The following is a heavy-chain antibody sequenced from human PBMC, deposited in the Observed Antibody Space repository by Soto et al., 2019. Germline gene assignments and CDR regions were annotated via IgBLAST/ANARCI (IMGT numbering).Heavy chain of an antibody. CDR1: GYTFTGYY. V-gene: IGHV1-2*04. Sequence: ASVKVSCKASGYTFTGYYMHWVRQAPGQGLEWMGWINPNSGGTNYAQKFQGWVTMTRDTSISTAYMELSRLRSDDTAVYYCARDLEYSSSSDAFDIWGQGTMVTVSS. CDR3: ARDLEYSSSSDAFDI. D-gene: IGHD6-6*01. J-gene: IGHJ3*02. CDR2: INPNSGGT.